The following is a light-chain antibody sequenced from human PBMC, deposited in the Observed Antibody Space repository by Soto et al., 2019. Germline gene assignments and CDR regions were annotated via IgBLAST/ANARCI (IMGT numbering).Light chain of an antibody. CDR3: QQSYSTPR. J-gene: IGKJ4*01. Sequence: DIQMTQSPSPLSASVGDRVTITCRASQTIRNYLNWYQQKPGEAPKLLIYAASRLQSGVPSRLSGSGYGTDFTLTINTLQPEDIATYYCQQSYSTPRVGGGNKVDIK. CDR1: QTIRNY. V-gene: IGKV1-39*01. CDR2: AAS.